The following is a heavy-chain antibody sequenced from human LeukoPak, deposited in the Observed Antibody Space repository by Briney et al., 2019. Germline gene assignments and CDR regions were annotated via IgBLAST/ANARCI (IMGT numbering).Heavy chain of an antibody. D-gene: IGHD1-1*01. J-gene: IGHJ4*02. Sequence: ALVKVSCKASGYTFTRYNIHWVRQAPGQGLEWMGIIDPRSGSTTYAQKFQGRVTITRDTSTTTVFMEMSSLNSEDTAMYNCVLFYAGRPNYWGQGTLVTVSS. V-gene: IGHV1-46*01. CDR1: GYTFTRYN. CDR3: VLFYAGRPNY. CDR2: IDPRSGST.